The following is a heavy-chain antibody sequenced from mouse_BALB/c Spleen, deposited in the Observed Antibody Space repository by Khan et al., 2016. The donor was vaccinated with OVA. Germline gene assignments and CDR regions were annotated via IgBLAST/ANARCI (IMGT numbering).Heavy chain of an antibody. Sequence: QIQLVQSGPELKKPGETVKISCKASGYTFTNYGMNWVKQAPGKGLKWMGWINSYTGEPTYADDFTGRFAFSLDTSASTAYLQISNLKDEDTATYCCASVGYWYVDVWGAGTTVTVSS. CDR2: INSYTGEP. CDR3: ASVGYWYVDV. J-gene: IGHJ1*01. CDR1: GYTFTNYG. V-gene: IGHV9-3-1*01.